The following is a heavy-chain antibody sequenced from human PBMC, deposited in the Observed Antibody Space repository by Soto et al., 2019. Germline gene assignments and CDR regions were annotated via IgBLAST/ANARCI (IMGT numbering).Heavy chain of an antibody. V-gene: IGHV3-30-3*01. CDR1: GFTFSSYA. Sequence: PGGSLRLSCAASGFTFSSYAMHWVRQAPGKGLEWVAVISYDGSNKYYAGSVKGRFTISRDNSKNTLYLQMNSLRAEDTAVYYCARGRGSQSNVTPSWFDHWGQGTLFTVSS. CDR2: ISYDGSNK. CDR3: ARGRGSQSNVTPSWFDH. D-gene: IGHD4-4*01. J-gene: IGHJ5*02.